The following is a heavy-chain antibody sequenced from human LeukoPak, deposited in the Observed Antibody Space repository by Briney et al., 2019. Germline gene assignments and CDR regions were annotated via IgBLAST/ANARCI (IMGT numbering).Heavy chain of an antibody. CDR2: ISYDGSNK. CDR1: GFTFSSYG. J-gene: IGHJ4*02. Sequence: HTGGSLRLSCAASGFTFSSYGMHWVRQAPGKGLEWVAVISYDGSNKYYADSVKGRFTISRDNSKNTLYLQMNSLRAEDTAVYYCAKDQWLQLSGRTTFDYWGQGTLVTVSS. CDR3: AKDQWLQLSGRTTFDY. D-gene: IGHD5-24*01. V-gene: IGHV3-30*18.